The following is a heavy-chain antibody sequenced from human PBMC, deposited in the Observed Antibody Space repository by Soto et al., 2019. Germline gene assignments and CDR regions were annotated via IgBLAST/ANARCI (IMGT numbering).Heavy chain of an antibody. Sequence: GGSLRLSCAASGFMFSRSGMTWVRQAPGMRLESVAGIGGSGRNTYYADSVKGRFTISRDNSKNTLFLQMNSLRDEDTAIYYCAKDGLSDSPSAIDYWGQGARVTVSS. CDR2: IGGSGRNT. D-gene: IGHD6-13*01. CDR1: GFMFSRSG. V-gene: IGHV3-23*01. CDR3: AKDGLSDSPSAIDY. J-gene: IGHJ4*02.